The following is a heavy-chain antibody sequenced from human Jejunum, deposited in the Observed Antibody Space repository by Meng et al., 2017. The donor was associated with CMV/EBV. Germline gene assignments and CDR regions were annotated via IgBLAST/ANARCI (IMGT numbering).Heavy chain of an antibody. D-gene: IGHD2-2*01. V-gene: IGHV1-2*02. Sequence: GYYMHWVRQAPGQGLEWMGWINPNSGGTNYAQKFQGRVTMTRDTSISTAYMELSRLRSDDTAVYYCAREDIVVVPAATEFQGNWFDPWGQGTLVTVSS. J-gene: IGHJ5*02. CDR1: GYY. CDR2: INPNSGGT. CDR3: AREDIVVVPAATEFQGNWFDP.